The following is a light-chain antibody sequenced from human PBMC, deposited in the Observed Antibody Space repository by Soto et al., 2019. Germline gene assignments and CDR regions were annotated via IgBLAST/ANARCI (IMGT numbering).Light chain of an antibody. CDR1: QDVNTW. CDR2: AAS. J-gene: IGKJ4*01. Sequence: DIQMTQSPSSLSASVGDRVTITCRASQDVNTWLAWYQQKPGRAPNLLIFAASSLQSGVPSRFSGNGSGTHFTLSISSLQPEDFATYYCQQAHIFPLTFGGGTTVDIK. V-gene: IGKV1-12*01. CDR3: QQAHIFPLT.